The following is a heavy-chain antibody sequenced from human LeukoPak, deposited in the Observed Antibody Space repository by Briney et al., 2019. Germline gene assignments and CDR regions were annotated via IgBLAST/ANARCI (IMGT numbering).Heavy chain of an antibody. D-gene: IGHD6-6*01. Sequence: GGSLRLSCAASGFTFSSYSMNWVRQAPGKGLEWVSYISSSSSTIYYADSVKGRFTISRDNDKNSLYLQMNSLRAEDTAVYYCARDAVEYSSSIYYYYYYMDVWGKGTTVTVSS. J-gene: IGHJ6*03. CDR3: ARDAVEYSSSIYYYYYYMDV. CDR2: ISSSSSTI. CDR1: GFTFSSYS. V-gene: IGHV3-48*01.